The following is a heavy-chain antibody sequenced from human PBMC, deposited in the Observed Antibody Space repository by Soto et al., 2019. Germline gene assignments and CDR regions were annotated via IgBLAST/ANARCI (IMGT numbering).Heavy chain of an antibody. CDR1: GGSFSGYY. J-gene: IGHJ5*02. V-gene: IGHV4-34*01. D-gene: IGHD2-15*01. CDR3: ARGLNCSGGSCYSEGGNWFDP. CDR2: INHSGST. Sequence: GSLSLTCAVYGGSFSGYYWSWIRQPPGKGLEWIGEINHSGSTNYNPSLKSRVTISVDTSKNQFSLKLSSVTAADTAVYYCARGLNCSGGSCYSEGGNWFDPWGQGALVTVSS.